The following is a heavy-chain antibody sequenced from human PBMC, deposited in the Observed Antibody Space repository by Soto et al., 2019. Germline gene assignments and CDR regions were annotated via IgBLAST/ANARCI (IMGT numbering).Heavy chain of an antibody. D-gene: IGHD3-10*01. Sequence: PGGSLRLSCAASGFTFSNAWMSWVRQAPGKGLEWVGRIKSKTDGGTTDYAAPVKGRFTISRDDSKNTLYLQMNSLKTEDTAVYDCTTEHWFGELFDYWAQRTLVTVSS. J-gene: IGHJ4*02. CDR3: TTEHWFGELFDY. CDR2: IKSKTDGGTT. CDR1: GFTFSNAW. V-gene: IGHV3-15*01.